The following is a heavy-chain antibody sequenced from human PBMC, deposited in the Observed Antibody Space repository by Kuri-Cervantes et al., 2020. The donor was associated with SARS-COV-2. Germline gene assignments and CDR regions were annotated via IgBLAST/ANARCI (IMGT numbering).Heavy chain of an antibody. D-gene: IGHD7-27*01. J-gene: IGHJ6*03. Sequence: GGSLRLSCAASGFTFSTYGSNWVRQAPGKGLEWISYISSSGTIYYVDSVKGRFTISRDNGKNSVFLQMNSLRADDTAVYYCARVAWGYYNYYMDVWGKGTTVTVSS. CDR3: ARVAWGYYNYYMDV. CDR2: ISSSGTI. CDR1: GFTFSTYG. V-gene: IGHV3-48*01.